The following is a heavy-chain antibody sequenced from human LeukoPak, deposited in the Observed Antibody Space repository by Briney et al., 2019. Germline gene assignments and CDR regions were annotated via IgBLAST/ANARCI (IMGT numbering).Heavy chain of an antibody. J-gene: IGHJ4*02. CDR2: IKQDGSEK. CDR1: GFTFSGYW. Sequence: GGSLRLSCAASGFTFSGYWMSWVRLAPGKGLEWVANIKQDGSEKYYVDSVKGRFTISRDNAKNSLYLQMNSLRAEDTAVYYCARDLNDILTGYPFDYWGQGTLVTVSS. CDR3: ARDLNDILTGYPFDY. V-gene: IGHV3-7*01. D-gene: IGHD3-9*01.